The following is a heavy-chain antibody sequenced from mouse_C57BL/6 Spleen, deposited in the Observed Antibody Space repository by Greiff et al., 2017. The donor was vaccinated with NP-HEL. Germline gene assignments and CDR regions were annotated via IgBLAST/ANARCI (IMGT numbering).Heavy chain of an antibody. V-gene: IGHV5-12*01. Sequence: EVKLVESGGGLVQPGGSLKLSCAASGFTFSDYYMYWVRQTPEKRLEWVAYISNGGGSTYYPATVKGRFTISRDNAKNTLYLQMSRLKSEDTAMYYCARPDYYGSSLFAYWGQGTLVTVSA. J-gene: IGHJ3*01. CDR3: ARPDYYGSSLFAY. D-gene: IGHD1-1*01. CDR2: ISNGGGST. CDR1: GFTFSDYY.